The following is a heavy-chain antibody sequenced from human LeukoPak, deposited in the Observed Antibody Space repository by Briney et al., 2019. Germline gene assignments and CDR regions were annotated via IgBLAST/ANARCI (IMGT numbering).Heavy chain of an antibody. CDR1: GFTFSSYW. Sequence: HPGGSLRLSCAASGFTFSSYWMSWVRQAPGKGLEWVANIKQDGSEKYYVDSVKGRFTISRDNAKNSLYLQMNSLRAEDTAVYYCARAITDCSSTGCYSRDYYMDVWGKGTTVTVSS. D-gene: IGHD2-2*01. CDR3: ARAITDCSSTGCYSRDYYMDV. CDR2: IKQDGSEK. J-gene: IGHJ6*03. V-gene: IGHV3-7*01.